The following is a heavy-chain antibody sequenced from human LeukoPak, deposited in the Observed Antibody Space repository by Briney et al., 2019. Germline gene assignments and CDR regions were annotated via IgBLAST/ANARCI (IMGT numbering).Heavy chain of an antibody. J-gene: IGHJ4*02. CDR2: IYSGGGT. CDR3: AREAGRGGYREYNFDY. Sequence: GGSLRLSCAASEFSVSSNYMSWVRQAPGKGLEWVSVIYSGGGTYYADSVKGRFTISRDNSKNTLNLQMNSLRAEDTAVYYCAREAGRGGYREYNFDYWGRETLVTVSS. V-gene: IGHV3-53*01. CDR1: EFSVSSNY. D-gene: IGHD3-16*02.